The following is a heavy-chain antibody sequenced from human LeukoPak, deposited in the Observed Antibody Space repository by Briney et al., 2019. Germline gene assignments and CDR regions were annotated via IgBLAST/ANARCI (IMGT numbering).Heavy chain of an antibody. CDR1: GLTFNNYA. CDR3: AKDGSSLGWYMAGWFDP. Sequence: PGGSLRLSCAASGLTFNNYAMSWVRQAPEKGLEWVSRISDSGYNTYYAGFVKGRFTISRDNSKNTLYLQMDSLRAEDTAVYYCAKDGSSLGWYMAGWFDPWGQGTLVTVSS. J-gene: IGHJ5*02. D-gene: IGHD6-19*01. V-gene: IGHV3-23*01. CDR2: ISDSGYNT.